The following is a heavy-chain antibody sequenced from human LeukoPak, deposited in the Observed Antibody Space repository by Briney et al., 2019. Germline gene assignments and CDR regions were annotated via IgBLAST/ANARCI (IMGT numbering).Heavy chain of an antibody. CDR3: ARGRRVDTAMTRLFDY. D-gene: IGHD5-18*01. J-gene: IGHJ4*02. CDR2: IYYSGST. CDR1: GGSFSGYY. V-gene: IGHV4-59*01. Sequence: SETLSLTYAVYGGSFSGYYWSWIRQPPGKGLEWIGYIYYSGSTNYSPSLKSRVTISVDTSKNQFSLKLSSVTAADTAVYYCARGRRVDTAMTRLFDYWGQGTLVTVSS.